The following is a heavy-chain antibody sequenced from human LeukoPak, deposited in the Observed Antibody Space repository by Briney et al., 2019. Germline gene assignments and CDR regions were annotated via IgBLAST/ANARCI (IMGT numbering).Heavy chain of an antibody. CDR3: ASGTRGYFLDY. J-gene: IGHJ4*02. D-gene: IGHD5-18*01. V-gene: IGHV3-21*01. Sequence: PGGSLRLSCTASGFTFSIYTMNWVRQAPGKGLEWVSSIASSSSYIYYADSLKGRFTISRDNAKNSLYLQMNSLTAEDTAVYYCASGTRGYFLDYWGQGTLVTVSS. CDR1: GFTFSIYT. CDR2: IASSSSYI.